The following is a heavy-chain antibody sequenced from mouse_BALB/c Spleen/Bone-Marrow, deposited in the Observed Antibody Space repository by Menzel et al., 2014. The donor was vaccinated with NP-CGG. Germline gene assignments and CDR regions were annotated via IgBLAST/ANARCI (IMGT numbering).Heavy chain of an antibody. V-gene: IGHV7-3*02. D-gene: IGHD2-4*01. CDR3: ARDRGLTYFDY. Sequence: DVKLVESGGGLVQPGGSLRLSCTPSGFTFTDYYMSWVRQPPGKALEWLVFIRNKANGYTTEYSASVKGRFTISRDNSQSILYLQMNTLRAEGSATYYCARDRGLTYFDYWGQGTTLTVSS. J-gene: IGHJ2*01. CDR1: GFTFTDYY. CDR2: IRNKANGYTT.